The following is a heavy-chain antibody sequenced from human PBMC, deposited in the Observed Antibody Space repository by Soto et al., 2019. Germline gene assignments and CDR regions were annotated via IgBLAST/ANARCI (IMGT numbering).Heavy chain of an antibody. Sequence: EVQLVESGGGQVKPGGSLRLSCATSGFTFNSYTMNWVRQAPGKGLEWVASISSASSSIDFADSVKGRFTISRDNVNNSVFLQMNSLRAEDTGIYYCARYDAFKAFDLWGQGTMVTVSS. D-gene: IGHD1-1*01. J-gene: IGHJ3*01. CDR2: ISSASSSI. CDR3: ARYDAFKAFDL. V-gene: IGHV3-21*01. CDR1: GFTFNSYT.